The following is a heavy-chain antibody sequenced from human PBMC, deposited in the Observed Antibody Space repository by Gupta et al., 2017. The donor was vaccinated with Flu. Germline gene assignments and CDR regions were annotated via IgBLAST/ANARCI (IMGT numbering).Heavy chain of an antibody. CDR3: ARGHWDS. V-gene: IGHV3-48*03. Sequence: EVQLVESGGGLVQPGGSLRLYCEASGFTFSDHDVSWVRQAPGKGLEWVSFISSSGVLYYTDSVKGRFTISRDNAKNSVYLQMDSLRAEDTAFYYCARGHWDSWGQGTLVTVSS. CDR1: GFTFSDHD. CDR2: ISSSGVL. J-gene: IGHJ4*02.